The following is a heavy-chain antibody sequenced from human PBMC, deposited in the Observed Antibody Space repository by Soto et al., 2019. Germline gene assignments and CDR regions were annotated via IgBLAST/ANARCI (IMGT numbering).Heavy chain of an antibody. V-gene: IGHV1-69*01. CDR2: TIPIFSTT. J-gene: IGHJ4*02. CDR3: ASNSQYCRGGSCYAY. CDR1: GGTFGRYS. D-gene: IGHD2-15*01. Sequence: QVQLVQSGAEVKKPGSSVRVSCKASGGTFGRYSISWVRRAPGLGLEWMGGTIPIFSTTNYAQKFQGRLTIIADASTTTAYMELSSLKSDDTAVYYCASNSQYCRGGSCYAYWGQGTLVTVAS.